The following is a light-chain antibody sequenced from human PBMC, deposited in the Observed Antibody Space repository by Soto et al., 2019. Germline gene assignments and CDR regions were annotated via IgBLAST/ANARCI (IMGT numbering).Light chain of an antibody. CDR3: QGRSNWAWT. CDR2: DAS. V-gene: IGKV3-11*01. J-gene: IGKJ1*01. Sequence: EIVLTQSPATLSLSPGERATLSCRASQSVGTYLAWYQQKPGQAPRLLMYDASNSATGIPARFSGGGSGTDFTRTISSLEPENFAVYYCQGRSNWAWTFGQGTKVEIK. CDR1: QSVGTY.